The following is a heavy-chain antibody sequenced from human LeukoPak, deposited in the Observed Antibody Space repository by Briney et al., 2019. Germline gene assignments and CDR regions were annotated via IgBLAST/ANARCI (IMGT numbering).Heavy chain of an antibody. CDR1: GFIFSNSA. V-gene: IGHV3-23*01. D-gene: IGHD1-1*01. CDR2: ISRGGGST. Sequence: GGSQRLSCAASGFIFSNSAMCCVRRAPGKGLEWVSGISRGGGSTYYADSVKGRFNISRDTSIDTLYLQMNSLRAEDTAVYYCAKEVRPNDYWGQGTLVTVSS. J-gene: IGHJ4*02. CDR3: AKEVRPNDY.